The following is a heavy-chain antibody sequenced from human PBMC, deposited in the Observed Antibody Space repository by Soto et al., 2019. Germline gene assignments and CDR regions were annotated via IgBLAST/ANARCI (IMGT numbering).Heavy chain of an antibody. J-gene: IGHJ4*02. CDR1: GFTFSSYG. CDR3: EKGSGYDFDY. D-gene: IGHD5-12*01. Sequence: QVQLVESGGGVVQPGRSLRLSCEASGFTFSSYGMHWVRQAPGKGLEWVACISNDGSDKSYSDSVRSRFTITRDNSKNTRYLEMNSLRAEDTAVYYCEKGSGYDFDYWGQGTLVIVSS. CDR2: ISNDGSDK. V-gene: IGHV3-30*18.